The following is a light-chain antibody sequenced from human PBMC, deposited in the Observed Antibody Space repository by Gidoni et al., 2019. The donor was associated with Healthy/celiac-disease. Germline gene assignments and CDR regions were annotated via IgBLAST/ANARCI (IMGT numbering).Light chain of an antibody. J-gene: IGLJ3*02. V-gene: IGLV3-25*02. CDR3: QSADSSGTSWV. CDR2: KDS. Sequence: SYELPQPPSLSVSPGQPARITCSGDALPKQYAYWYQQKPGQAPVLVIYKDSERPSGIPERFAGSSSGTTVTLTISGVQAEDEADYYCQSADSSGTSWVFGGGTKLTVL. CDR1: ALPKQY.